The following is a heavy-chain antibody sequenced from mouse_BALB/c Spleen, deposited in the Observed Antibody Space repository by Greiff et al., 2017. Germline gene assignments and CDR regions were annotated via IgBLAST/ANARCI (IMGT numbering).Heavy chain of an antibody. CDR3: ARNWDAGLAWFAY. D-gene: IGHD4-1*01. CDR2: IDPANGNT. Sequence: VQLQQSGAELVKPGASVKLSCTASGFNIKDTYMHWVKQRPEQGLEWIGRIDPANGNTKYDPKFQGKATITADTSSNTAYLQLSSLTSEDTAVYYCARNWDAGLAWFAYWGQGTLVTVSA. CDR1: GFNIKDTY. J-gene: IGHJ3*01. V-gene: IGHV14-3*02.